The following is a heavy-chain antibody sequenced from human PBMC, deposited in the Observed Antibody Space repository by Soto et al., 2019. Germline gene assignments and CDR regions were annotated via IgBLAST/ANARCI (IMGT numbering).Heavy chain of an antibody. J-gene: IGHJ4*02. V-gene: IGHV3-72*01. CDR2: SRSKPNSYIT. Sequence: PGGSLRLSCAASGFTFSDHYMDWVRQAPGKGLEWIGRSRSKPNSYITEYAASVKGRFTISRDNSKNTLYLQMSSLRIEDTAVYYCVKDQVVEGQYYGPSELFFWGLGTLVTVSS. CDR3: VKDQVVEGQYYGPSELFF. D-gene: IGHD3-10*01. CDR1: GFTFSDHY.